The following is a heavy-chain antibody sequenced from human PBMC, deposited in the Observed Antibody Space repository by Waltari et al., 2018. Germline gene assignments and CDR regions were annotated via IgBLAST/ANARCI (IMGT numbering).Heavy chain of an antibody. CDR1: GFSLSTSGVG. V-gene: IGHV2-5*02. CDR3: GHMERGYSGYDRFDY. CDR2: IYWDDDK. J-gene: IGHJ4*02. D-gene: IGHD5-12*01. Sequence: QITLKESGPTLVKPTQTLTLTCTFSGFSLSTSGVGVGWIRQPPGKALEWLALIYWDDDKRYSPSLKSRLTITKDTSKNQVVLTMTNMDPVDTATYYCGHMERGYSGYDRFDYWGQGTLVTVSS.